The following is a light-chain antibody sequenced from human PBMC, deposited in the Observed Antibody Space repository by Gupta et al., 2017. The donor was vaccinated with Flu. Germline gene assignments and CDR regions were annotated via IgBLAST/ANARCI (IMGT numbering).Light chain of an antibody. V-gene: IGLV2-14*01. J-gene: IGLJ1*01. CDR3: SAYTSSSTRV. CDR1: SSDVGGYNY. CDR2: AVS. Sequence: SALTQTASVSGSPGQSITISCTGPSSDVGGYNYVSWYQQHPGKALKLMIYAVSNRPSGVSNRLSGSKSGNTPSLTISALQAEDEADYYGSAYTSSSTRVFGTGTKVTVL.